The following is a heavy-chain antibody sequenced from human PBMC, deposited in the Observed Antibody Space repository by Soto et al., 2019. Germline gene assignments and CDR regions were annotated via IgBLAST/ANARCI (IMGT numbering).Heavy chain of an antibody. V-gene: IGHV3-30-3*01. CDR2: ISYDGSNK. CDR3: ARDFGVVMERHYFDY. CDR1: GFTFSSYA. J-gene: IGHJ4*02. Sequence: GGSLRLSCAASGFTFSSYAMHWVRQAPGKGLEWVAVISYDGSNKYYADSVKGRFTISRDNSKNTLYLQMNSLRAEDTAVYYCARDFGVVMERHYFDYWGQGTLVTVSS. D-gene: IGHD3-3*01.